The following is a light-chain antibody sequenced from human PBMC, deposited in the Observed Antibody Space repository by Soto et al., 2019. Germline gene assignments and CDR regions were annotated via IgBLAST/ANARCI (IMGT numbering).Light chain of an antibody. V-gene: IGLV1-47*01. CDR3: AAWDDSLSGWV. Sequence: QSVLTQPPSASETPGQRVTISCSGTSSSIGTNHVYWYQHLPGTAPKLLIYRNILRPSGVPDRFSASKSGTSASLAISGLRSEDEADYYCAAWDDSLSGWVFGGGTQLTVL. J-gene: IGLJ3*02. CDR1: SSSIGTNH. CDR2: RNI.